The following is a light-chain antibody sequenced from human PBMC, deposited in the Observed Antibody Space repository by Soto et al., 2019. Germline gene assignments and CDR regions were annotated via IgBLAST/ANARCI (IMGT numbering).Light chain of an antibody. CDR2: DAS. Sequence: EIVLTQSPATLSLSPGERATLSCRASQRVSSYLAWYQQKPGQAPRLLIYDASNRATGIPARFSGSGSGTDFTLTISSLKPEDFAVYYCQQRSNWPPWTFGQGTKVEIK. J-gene: IGKJ1*01. V-gene: IGKV3-11*01. CDR1: QRVSSY. CDR3: QQRSNWPPWT.